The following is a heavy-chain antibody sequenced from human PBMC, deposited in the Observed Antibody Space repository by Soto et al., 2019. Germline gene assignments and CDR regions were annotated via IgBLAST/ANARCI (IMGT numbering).Heavy chain of an antibody. CDR2: IYWDDDK. CDR3: AHVYWVAAGIRYYFDY. V-gene: IGHV2-5*02. J-gene: IGHJ4*02. Sequence: QVTLKESGPTLVKPTQTLTLTCTFSGFSLTTDAVGVGWIRQPQGKALEWLALIYWDDDKRYSPGQKSRLTITKDASRNQVVLTLTNMDPADTATYYCAHVYWVAAGIRYYFDYWGQGTLVTVSS. D-gene: IGHD1-1*01. CDR1: GFSLTTDAVG.